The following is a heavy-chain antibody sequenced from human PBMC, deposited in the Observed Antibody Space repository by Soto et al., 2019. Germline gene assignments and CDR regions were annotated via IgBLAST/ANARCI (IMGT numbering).Heavy chain of an antibody. CDR3: ARGTKYYYQGMDV. CDR2: IYDSVST. V-gene: IGHV4-59*01. CDR1: GDSINNYY. Sequence: KPSETLSLTCTVSGDSINNYYWTWIRQPPGKGLEWIGYIYDSVSTSYNPSLKSRLTISVDTSKNQFSLKLKSVTAADTAVYYCARGTKYYYQGMDVWGQGTTVTVSS. J-gene: IGHJ6*02.